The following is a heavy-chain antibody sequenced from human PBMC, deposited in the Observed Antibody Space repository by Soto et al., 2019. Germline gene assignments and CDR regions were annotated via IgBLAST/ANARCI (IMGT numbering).Heavy chain of an antibody. D-gene: IGHD1-7*01. CDR3: ARTSSGTRQGFDP. CDR2: INPNNGNT. Sequence: ASVKVSCKASGYTFTSYDINWVRQATGQGLEWLGWINPNNGNTGYAQNFQGRVTMTRDTSISTAYMELSGLRSEDTAVYFCARTSSGTRQGFDPWGQGTLVTVSS. J-gene: IGHJ5*02. V-gene: IGHV1-8*01. CDR1: GYTFTSYD.